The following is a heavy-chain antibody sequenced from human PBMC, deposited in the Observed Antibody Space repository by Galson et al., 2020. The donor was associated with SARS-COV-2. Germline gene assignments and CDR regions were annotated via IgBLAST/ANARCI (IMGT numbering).Heavy chain of an antibody. V-gene: IGHV3-48*03. CDR1: GFTLRDFE. CDR2: IRGNGGTI. CDR3: ARGVTTRFAY. D-gene: IGHD4-17*01. J-gene: IGHJ4*02. Sequence: GGSLRLSCAASGFTLRDFEMNWVRRAPGKGLEWISYIRGNGGTIYYADCVKGRFTISRDHAKNSLSLQMNSLRAEDPAVYYCARGVTTRFAYCGQGTLVTDS.